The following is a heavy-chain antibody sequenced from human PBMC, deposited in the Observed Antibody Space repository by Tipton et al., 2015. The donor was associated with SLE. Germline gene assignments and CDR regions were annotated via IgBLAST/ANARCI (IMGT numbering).Heavy chain of an antibody. CDR3: ARDSSGYSIFFDY. CDR2: INHSGST. V-gene: IGHV4-34*01. D-gene: IGHD3-22*01. J-gene: IGHJ4*02. Sequence: LRLFCAVYGGSFSGYYWSWIRQPPGKGLEWIGEINHSGSTNYNPSLKSRVTISVDTSKNQFSLKLSSVTAADTAVYYCARDSSGYSIFFDYWGQGTLVTVSS. CDR1: GGSFSGYY.